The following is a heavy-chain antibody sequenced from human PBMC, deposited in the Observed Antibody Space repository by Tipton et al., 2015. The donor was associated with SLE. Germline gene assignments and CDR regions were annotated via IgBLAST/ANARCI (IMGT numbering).Heavy chain of an antibody. V-gene: IGHV4-31*03. Sequence: TLSLTCTVSGGSISSGGYYWSWIRQHPGKGLEWIGYIYYSGSTYYNPSLRSRLTISVDTSKNQFSLKLSSVTAADTAVYYCASRRREWDHGKAFDIWGQGTMVTVSS. CDR3: ASRRREWDHGKAFDI. CDR1: GGSISSGGYY. J-gene: IGHJ3*02. CDR2: IYYSGST. D-gene: IGHD1-26*01.